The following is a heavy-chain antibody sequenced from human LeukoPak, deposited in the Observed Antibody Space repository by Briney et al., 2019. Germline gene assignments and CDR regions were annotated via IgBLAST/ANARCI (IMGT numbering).Heavy chain of an antibody. D-gene: IGHD4-17*01. CDR2: IYYSGST. CDR3: ARAHYGDYVMA. V-gene: IGHV4-59*12. Sequence: SETLSLTCTVSGGSISSYYWSWIRQPPGKGLEWIGYIYYSGSTNYNPSLKSRVTMPVDTSKNQFSLKLSSVTAADTAVYYCARAHYGDYVMAWGQGTLVTVSS. J-gene: IGHJ4*02. CDR1: GGSISSYY.